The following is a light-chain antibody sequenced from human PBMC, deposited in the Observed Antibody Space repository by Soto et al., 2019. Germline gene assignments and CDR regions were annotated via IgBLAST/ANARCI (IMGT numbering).Light chain of an antibody. Sequence: QSALTQPASVSGSPGQSITVSCTGTSSDVGGYNYVSWYQQHPGKAPKLMIYDVSNRPSGISNRFSGSKSGNTASLTISGLQAEDEADYYCSSYASGRTVVFGGGTQLTVL. CDR1: SSDVGGYNY. V-gene: IGLV2-14*01. CDR3: SSYASGRTVV. CDR2: DVS. J-gene: IGLJ2*01.